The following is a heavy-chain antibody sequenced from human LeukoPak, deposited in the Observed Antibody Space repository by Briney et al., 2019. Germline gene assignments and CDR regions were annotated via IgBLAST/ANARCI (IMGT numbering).Heavy chain of an antibody. CDR1: GYTFTGYY. CDR2: INPNSGGT. J-gene: IGHJ3*02. Sequence: GASVKVSCKASGYTFTGYYMHWVRQAPGQGLEWMGWINPNSGGTNYAQKFQGRVTMTRDTSISTAYMELSSLRSDDTALYYCARGAPLLLVRGSFDIWGQGTLVTVFS. CDR3: ARGAPLLLVRGSFDI. D-gene: IGHD3-10*01. V-gene: IGHV1-2*02.